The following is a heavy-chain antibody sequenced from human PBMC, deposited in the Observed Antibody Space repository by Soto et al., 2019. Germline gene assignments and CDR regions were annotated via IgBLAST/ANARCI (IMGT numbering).Heavy chain of an antibody. CDR2: ISAYNGNT. V-gene: IGHV1-18*01. CDR1: GYTFTSYG. J-gene: IGHJ5*02. Sequence: ASVKVFCKASGYTFTSYGITWVRQAPGQGLEWMGWISAYNGNTNYAQKLQGRVTMTTDKSTSTAYMELRRLRSDDTAVNYCASVVEVVVVPAKYNWFERWGQGTLVTVSS. D-gene: IGHD2-2*01. CDR3: ASVVEVVVVPAKYNWFER.